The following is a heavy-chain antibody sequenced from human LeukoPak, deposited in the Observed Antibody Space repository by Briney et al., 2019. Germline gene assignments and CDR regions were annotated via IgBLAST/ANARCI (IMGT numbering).Heavy chain of an antibody. CDR1: GFTFNSYE. CDR3: ARGGSYVHY. J-gene: IGHJ4*02. V-gene: IGHV3-48*03. CDR2: INSGGSAI. D-gene: IGHD1-26*01. Sequence: GGSLRLSCAASGFTFNSYEMNWVRQAPGKGLEWVSYINSGGSAIYYADPVKGRFTISRDNAKNSLYLQMNSLRADDTAVYYCARGGSYVHYWGRGTLVTVSS.